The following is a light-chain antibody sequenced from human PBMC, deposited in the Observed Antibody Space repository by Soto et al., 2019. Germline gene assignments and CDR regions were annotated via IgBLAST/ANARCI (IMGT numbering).Light chain of an antibody. Sequence: EIVLRQSRCTLSLSPGEIDTRCCRASQSVSSRLAWYQQRPGQAPRLLISGASNRATGIPARFSGSGSGTDFTLTISSLEPEDSAIYYCQQRNIWPPVTFGQGTRLEIK. CDR3: QQRNIWPPVT. CDR2: GAS. V-gene: IGKV3-11*01. J-gene: IGKJ5*01. CDR1: QSVSSR.